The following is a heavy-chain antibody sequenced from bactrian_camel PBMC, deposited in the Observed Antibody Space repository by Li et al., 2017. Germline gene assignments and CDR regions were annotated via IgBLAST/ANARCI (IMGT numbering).Heavy chain of an antibody. D-gene: IGHD6*01. CDR3: ATGAEYGSSWYGFGY. Sequence: QVQLVESGGGYVQPGGSLRLSCAASGFTFSSTGMSWVRQAPGKGLEWVSGIFDDGRCTYYADSVKGRFTISRDNAKNTVYLQMNSLKSEDTALYYCATGAEYGSSWYGFGYWGQGTQVTVS. CDR2: IFDDGRCT. J-gene: IGHJ6*01. CDR1: GFTFSSTG. V-gene: IGHV3S7*01.